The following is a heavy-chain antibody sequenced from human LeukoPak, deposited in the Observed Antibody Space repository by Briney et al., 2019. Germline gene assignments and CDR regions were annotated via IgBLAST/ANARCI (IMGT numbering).Heavy chain of an antibody. Sequence: GGSLRLSCAASGFMFGSYPMQGVRQAPGKGLDWVAVISYDGIYKNYADSVKGRFTISRDNHKNTLYLQMNSLKGDDTAVYYCAKDSAFYYIDVWGKGTTVIISS. V-gene: IGHV3-30*04. CDR3: AKDSAFYYIDV. J-gene: IGHJ6*03. CDR2: ISYDGIYK. CDR1: GFMFGSYP. D-gene: IGHD3-10*01.